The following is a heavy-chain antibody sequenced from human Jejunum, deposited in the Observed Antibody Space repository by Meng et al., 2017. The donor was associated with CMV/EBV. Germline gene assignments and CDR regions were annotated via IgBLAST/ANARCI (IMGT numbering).Heavy chain of an antibody. CDR3: ARDRNVPGNSEFDY. CDR1: GYTFTNYV. V-gene: IGHV1-18*01. Sequence: QVQRCRSGAEVKKPGASVKVSCKASGYTFTNYVINWVRQAPGQGLEWMGWISGYNGNTNYAQNFQGRVTLTTDTSTSTAYMELRSLRSDDTAVYYCARDRNVPGNSEFDYWGQGTLVTVSS. D-gene: IGHD6-19*01. CDR2: ISGYNGNT. J-gene: IGHJ4*02.